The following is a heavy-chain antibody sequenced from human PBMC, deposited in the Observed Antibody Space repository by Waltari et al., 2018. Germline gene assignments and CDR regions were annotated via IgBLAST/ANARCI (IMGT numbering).Heavy chain of an antibody. CDR3: TRGVAEGFDP. D-gene: IGHD2-15*01. CDR1: GIPFGSSW. J-gene: IGHJ5*02. Sequence: EVQLVESGGDLVQPGGSLSLSCAASGIPFGSSWLTGVRQAPGTGLVWVSRINTDGSITIYADSVRGRFTISRDNAKNTLYLQMNSLRVDDSAVYYCTRGVAEGFDPWGQGTLVTVSS. CDR2: INTDGSIT. V-gene: IGHV3-74*01.